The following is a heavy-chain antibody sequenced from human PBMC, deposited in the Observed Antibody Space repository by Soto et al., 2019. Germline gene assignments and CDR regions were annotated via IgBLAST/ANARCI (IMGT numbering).Heavy chain of an antibody. D-gene: IGHD3-10*01. CDR3: AKPALFRELFSYFDY. Sequence: PGGSLRLSCAASGFTFGSYGMHWVRQAPGKGLEWVAVISYDGSNKYYADSVKGRFTISRDNSKNTLYLQMNSLRAEDTAVYYCAKPALFRELFSYFDYWGQGTLVTVSS. CDR2: ISYDGSNK. CDR1: GFTFGSYG. J-gene: IGHJ4*02. V-gene: IGHV3-30*18.